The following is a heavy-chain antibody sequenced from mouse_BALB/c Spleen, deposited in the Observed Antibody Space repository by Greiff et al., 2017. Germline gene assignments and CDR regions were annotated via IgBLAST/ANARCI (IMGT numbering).Heavy chain of an antibody. CDR2: ISNGGGST. V-gene: IGHV5-12-2*01. J-gene: IGHJ3*01. Sequence: EVKLQESGGGLVQPGGSLKLSCAASGFTFSSYTMSWVRQTPEKRLEWVAYISNGGGSTYYPDTVKGRFTISRDNAKNTLYLQMSSLKSEDTAMYYCARHEGSYYGYDGGLWFAYWGQGTLVTVSA. CDR3: ARHEGSYYGYDGGLWFAY. D-gene: IGHD2-2*01. CDR1: GFTFSSYT.